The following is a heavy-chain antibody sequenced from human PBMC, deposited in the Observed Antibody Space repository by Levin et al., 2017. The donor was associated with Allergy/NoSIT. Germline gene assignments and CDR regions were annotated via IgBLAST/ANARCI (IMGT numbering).Heavy chain of an antibody. CDR1: GFSLSTSEVG. V-gene: IGHV2-5*02. D-gene: IGHD1-1*01. J-gene: IGHJ4*02. CDR2: IYWDDDK. Sequence: VSGPTLVKPTQTLTLTCSVSGFSLSTSEVGVGWIRQPPGKALEWLGLIYWDDDKRYSPSLRSRLTITKDTSKNQVVLTMTNMDPADTGTYYCAHRLGQTTSFDYWGQGTLVTVSS. CDR3: AHRLGQTTSFDY.